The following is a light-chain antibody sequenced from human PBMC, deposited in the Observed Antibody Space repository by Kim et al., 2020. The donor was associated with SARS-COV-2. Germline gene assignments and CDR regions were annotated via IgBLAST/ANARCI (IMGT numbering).Light chain of an antibody. V-gene: IGLV2-8*01. J-gene: IGLJ2*01. CDR3: SSYIGSNFYVL. CDR1: SSDVGGYNY. CDR2: EVN. Sequence: QSFTISCAGTSSDVGGYNYVSCYQQHPGKVPKLMIYEVNTRPSGVPDRFSGSKSGNTASLTVSGLQAEDEADYYCSSYIGSNFYVLFGGGTQLTVL.